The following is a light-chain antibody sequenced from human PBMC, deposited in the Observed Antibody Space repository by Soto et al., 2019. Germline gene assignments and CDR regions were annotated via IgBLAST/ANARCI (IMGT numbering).Light chain of an antibody. CDR3: CSYAGSSAVV. Sequence: QSALTQPASVSGSPGQSITISCTGTSSDIGSYNLVSWYQQDPGKAPKLLIYDVSERPSGVSNRFSGSKSGNTASLTISGLQVEDEADYYCCSYAGSSAVVFGGGTKVTVL. CDR2: DVS. V-gene: IGLV2-23*02. J-gene: IGLJ3*02. CDR1: SSDIGSYNL.